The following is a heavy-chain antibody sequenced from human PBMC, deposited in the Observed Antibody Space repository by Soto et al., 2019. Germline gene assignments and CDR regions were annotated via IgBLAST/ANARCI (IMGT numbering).Heavy chain of an antibody. CDR2: ISHDGTNK. CDR1: GFTFSAYG. CDR3: AKDEYYYSRSGYYIFDS. Sequence: GSLRLSCEVSGFTFSAYGMHWFRQAPGKGLEWVAAISHDGTNKNYGDSVKGRFTISRDNSKKTLYLQMNSLRPEDTALYYCAKDEYYYSRSGYYIFDSWGQGTLVTVSS. D-gene: IGHD3-22*01. V-gene: IGHV3-30*18. J-gene: IGHJ4*02.